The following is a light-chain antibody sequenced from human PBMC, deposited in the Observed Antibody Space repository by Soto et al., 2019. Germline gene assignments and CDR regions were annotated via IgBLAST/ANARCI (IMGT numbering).Light chain of an antibody. V-gene: IGKV3-20*01. Sequence: ELGVTQSPGTLSLSPGERASLYGRARQSISSSYLAWYQQKPVQEPRLLSHGASSRATGIPNRVSGSGSGTDISITISSLAPEDFAVYYCQKYGSSPLTFGGGTTVEIK. CDR2: GAS. J-gene: IGKJ4*01. CDR1: QSISSSY. CDR3: QKYGSSPLT.